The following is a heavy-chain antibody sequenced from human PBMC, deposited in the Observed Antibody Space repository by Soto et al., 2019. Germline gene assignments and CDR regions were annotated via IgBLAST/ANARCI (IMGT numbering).Heavy chain of an antibody. V-gene: IGHV1-18*01. CDR2: ISAYKGNT. J-gene: IGHJ4*02. Sequence: ASVKVFCKVSGSPLTKRGISSVRQAPGQGLEWVGWISAYKGNTDYAQKFQDRVTMTIDTSTKTAYMELRSLTSDDTAVYYCARDRSTSGYWGQGNLVTASS. D-gene: IGHD2-2*01. CDR1: GSPLTKRG. CDR3: ARDRSTSGY.